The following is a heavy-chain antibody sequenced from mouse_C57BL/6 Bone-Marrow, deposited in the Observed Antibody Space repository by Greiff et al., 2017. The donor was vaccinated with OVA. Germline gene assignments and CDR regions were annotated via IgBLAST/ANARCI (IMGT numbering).Heavy chain of an antibody. D-gene: IGHD1-1*01. Sequence: VQLQQSGAELVRPGASVKLSCTASGFNIKDDYMHWVKQRPEQGLEWIGWIDPENGDTEYASKFQGKATITADTSSNTAYLQLSSLTSEDTAVYYCTKYYGSSWAYWGQGTPVTVSA. CDR2: IDPENGDT. CDR3: TKYYGSSWAY. CDR1: GFNIKDDY. V-gene: IGHV14-4*01. J-gene: IGHJ3*01.